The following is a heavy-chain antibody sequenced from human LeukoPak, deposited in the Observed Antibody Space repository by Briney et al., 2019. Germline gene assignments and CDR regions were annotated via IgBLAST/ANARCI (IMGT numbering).Heavy chain of an antibody. V-gene: IGHV1-8*01. CDR2: MNPNSGNT. J-gene: IGHJ6*02. CDR3: ARGIAAAGEGGMDV. CDR1: GYTFTSYD. Sequence: ASVKVSCKASGYTFTSYDINWVRQATGQGLEWMGWMNPNSGNTGYAQKFQDRVTMTRNTSISTAYMELSSLRSEDTAVYYCARGIAAAGEGGMDVWGQGTTVTVSS. D-gene: IGHD6-13*01.